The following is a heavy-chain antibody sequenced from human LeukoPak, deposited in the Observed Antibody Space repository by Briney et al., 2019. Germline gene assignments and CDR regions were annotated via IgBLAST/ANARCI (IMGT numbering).Heavy chain of an antibody. D-gene: IGHD2-2*01. J-gene: IGHJ4*02. Sequence: SETLSLTCTVSGGSISSSSYYWGWIRQPPGKGLEWIGSIYYSGSTYYNPSLKSRVTISVDTSKNQFSLKLSSVTAAVTAVYYCARHFGGDIVVVPAAPPGTDYFDYWGQGTLVTVSS. CDR1: GGSISSSSYY. CDR3: ARHFGGDIVVVPAAPPGTDYFDY. V-gene: IGHV4-39*01. CDR2: IYYSGST.